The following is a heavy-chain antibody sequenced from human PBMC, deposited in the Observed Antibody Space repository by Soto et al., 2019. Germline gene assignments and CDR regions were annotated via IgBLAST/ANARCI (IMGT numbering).Heavy chain of an antibody. CDR1: GYTFTGYY. Sequence: VASVKVSCKASGYTFTGYYMYWVRQAPGQGLEWMGWINPTSGGTKYAQKFQGRVTMTRDTSITTAYMELSSLRFDDTAVYYCARGQLERRPYYYGMDVWGQGTTVTVSS. V-gene: IGHV1-2*02. D-gene: IGHD1-1*01. CDR3: ARGQLERRPYYYGMDV. CDR2: INPTSGGT. J-gene: IGHJ6*02.